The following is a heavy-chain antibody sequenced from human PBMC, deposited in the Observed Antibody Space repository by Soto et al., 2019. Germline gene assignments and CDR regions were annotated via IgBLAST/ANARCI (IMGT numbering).Heavy chain of an antibody. CDR2: ISYDGSNK. CDR3: ARDQGTVTTFYYYYGMDV. D-gene: IGHD4-4*01. Sequence: PGGSLRLSCTASGFTFSTYSMHWVRQAPGKGLEWVAVISYDGSNKYYADSVKGRFTISRDNSKNTLYLQMNSLRAEDTAVYYCARDQGTVTTFYYYYGMDVWGQGTTVTVSS. CDR1: GFTFSTYS. J-gene: IGHJ6*02. V-gene: IGHV3-30-3*01.